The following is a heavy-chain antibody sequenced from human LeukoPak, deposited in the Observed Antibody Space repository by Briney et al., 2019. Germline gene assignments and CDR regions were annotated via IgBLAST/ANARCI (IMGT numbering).Heavy chain of an antibody. CDR3: ARLLGIVGATYAFDY. V-gene: IGHV3-23*01. D-gene: IGHD1-26*01. CDR2: LGGGGGTT. J-gene: IGHJ4*02. Sequence: PGGSLRLSCAASGFTFSSYTMSWVRRAPGKGLEWVSALGGGGGTTYYADSVKGRFSISRDNSKNTLYLQMNSLRAEDTAVYYCARLLGIVGATYAFDYWGQGTLVTVSS. CDR1: GFTFSSYT.